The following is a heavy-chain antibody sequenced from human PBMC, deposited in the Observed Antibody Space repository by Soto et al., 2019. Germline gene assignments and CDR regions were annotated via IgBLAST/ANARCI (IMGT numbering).Heavy chain of an antibody. CDR2: INHSGST. CDR3: ARGGRYEWLRFPYFDY. V-gene: IGHV4-34*01. D-gene: IGHD5-12*01. CDR1: GGSFXGYY. Sequence: SETLSLTCAFYGGSFXGYYWSLIRQPPGKGLEWIGEINHSGSTNYNPSLKSRVTISVDTSKNQFSLKLSSVTAADTAVYYCARGGRYEWLRFPYFDYWGQGTLVTVSS. J-gene: IGHJ4*02.